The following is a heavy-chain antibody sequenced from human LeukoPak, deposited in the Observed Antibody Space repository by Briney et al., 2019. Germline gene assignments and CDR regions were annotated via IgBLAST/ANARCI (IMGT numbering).Heavy chain of an antibody. CDR2: ISGSGTNT. Sequence: GGSLRLSCAASGFTFSSYAMSWVRQAPGKGLEWVSAISGSGTNTYYADSVKGRFTISRDNSKNTLYLQMNSLRAEDTAVYYCAKNPRMTTVTIVDYWGQGTLVTVSS. CDR1: GFTFSSYA. J-gene: IGHJ4*02. CDR3: AKNPRMTTVTIVDY. D-gene: IGHD4-11*01. V-gene: IGHV3-23*01.